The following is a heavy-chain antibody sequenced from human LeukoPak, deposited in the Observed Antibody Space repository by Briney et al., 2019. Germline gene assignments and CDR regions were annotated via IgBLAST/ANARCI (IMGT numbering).Heavy chain of an antibody. J-gene: IGHJ4*02. CDR3: AREPVAGSIDY. V-gene: IGHV1-18*01. D-gene: IGHD6-19*01. CDR1: GYTFTSSG. CDR2: INAYNGNT. Sequence: ASVKVSCKASGYTFTSSGISWVRQAPGQGLEWMGWINAYNGNTNHAQKFQGRVTMTTDTSTSTAYMELRRLRSDDTAVYYCAREPVAGSIDYWGQGTLVTVSS.